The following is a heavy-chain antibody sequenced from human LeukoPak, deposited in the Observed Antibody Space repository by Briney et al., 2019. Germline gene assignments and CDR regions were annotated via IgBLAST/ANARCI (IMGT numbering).Heavy chain of an antibody. J-gene: IGHJ3*02. CDR1: GFTFSDYY. D-gene: IGHD1-14*01. CDR2: LSRRGGTI. V-gene: IGHV3-11*04. CDR3: ARDLGPYNTSPNSGAFDI. Sequence: GGSLRLSCAASGFTFSDYYMAWIRQAPGKGLECISYLSRRGGTIYYADSVKGRFTVSWDNAKSSFYLQMNSLRAEDTAVFYCARDLGPYNTSPNSGAFDIWGQGTMVTVSS.